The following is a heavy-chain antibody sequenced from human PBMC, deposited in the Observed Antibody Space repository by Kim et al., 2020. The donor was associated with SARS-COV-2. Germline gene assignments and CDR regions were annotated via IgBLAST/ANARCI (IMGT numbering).Heavy chain of an antibody. D-gene: IGHD3-22*01. CDR2: IYYSGST. CDR1: GGSISSSSYY. Sequence: SETLSLTCTVSGGSISSSSYYWGWIRQPPGKGLEWIGSIYYSGSTYYNPSLKSRVTISVDTSKNQFSLKLSSVTAADTAVYYCARQGESSGYYNNVHSYWGQGTLVTVSS. CDR3: ARQGESSGYYNNVHSY. J-gene: IGHJ4*02. V-gene: IGHV4-39*01.